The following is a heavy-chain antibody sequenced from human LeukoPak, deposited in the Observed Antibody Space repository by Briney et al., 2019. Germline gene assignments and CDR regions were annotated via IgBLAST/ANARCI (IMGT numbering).Heavy chain of an antibody. CDR3: ARVSSWYYYYYYMDV. J-gene: IGHJ6*03. Sequence: SEILSLTCSVSGGSIRSSSYYWAWIRQPPGEGLEGIGSIYSSGFTSYKPSLKSRLTISVDTSKNQFSLKLSSVTAADTAVYYCARVSSWYYYYYYMDVWGKGTTVTVSS. CDR1: GGSIRSSSYY. D-gene: IGHD6-13*01. V-gene: IGHV4-39*01. CDR2: IYSSGFT.